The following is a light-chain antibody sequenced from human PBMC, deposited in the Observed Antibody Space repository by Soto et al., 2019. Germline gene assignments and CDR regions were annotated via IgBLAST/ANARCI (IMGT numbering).Light chain of an antibody. V-gene: IGKV1-5*03. CDR1: QSISSW. Sequence: DIQMTQSPSTLSASVGDRVTITCRASQSISSWLAWYQQKPGKAPKLLIYKASSLESGVTSRFSGSGSGTEFTLTISSLQPDDFATYYCQQYKSYFLTFGGGTKVEIK. CDR2: KAS. CDR3: QQYKSYFLT. J-gene: IGKJ4*01.